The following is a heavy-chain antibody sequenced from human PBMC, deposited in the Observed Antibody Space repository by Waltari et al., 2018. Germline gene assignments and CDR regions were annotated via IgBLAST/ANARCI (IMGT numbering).Heavy chain of an antibody. V-gene: IGHV1-46*01. CDR3: ASFWTDAFDI. CDR2: INPSGGST. CDR1: GYTFTSYY. Sequence: QVQLVQSGAEVKKPGASVKVSCKASGYTFTSYYMHWVRKAPGQGLEWMGIINPSGGSTSYAQKFQGRVTMTRDTSTSTVYMELSSLRSEDTAVYYCASFWTDAFDIWGQGTMVTVSS. D-gene: IGHD1-1*01. J-gene: IGHJ3*02.